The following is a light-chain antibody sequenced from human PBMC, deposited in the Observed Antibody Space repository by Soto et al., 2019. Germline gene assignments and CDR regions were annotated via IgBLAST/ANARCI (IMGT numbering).Light chain of an antibody. CDR2: EVS. V-gene: IGLV2-14*01. J-gene: IGLJ2*01. CDR1: SSDVGAYDY. CDR3: SSYTTRSTHVV. Sequence: QSALTQPASVSGSPGPAITISCTGTSSDVGAYDYVSWFQQHPGKAPKLIVYEVSYRPSGVSRRFSGSKSGNRASLTISGLQAEDEAYYYCSSYTTRSTHVVFGGGTKLTVL.